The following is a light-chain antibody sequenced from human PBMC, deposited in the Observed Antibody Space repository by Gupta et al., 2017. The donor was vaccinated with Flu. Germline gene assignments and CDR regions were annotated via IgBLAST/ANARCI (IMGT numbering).Light chain of an antibody. CDR1: QDISSY. CDR2: AAS. J-gene: IGKJ4*01. Sequence: DFQTTHSPSSLSASVGDRVTITCRASQDISSYVAWYQQKSGKVPKLLIYAASSLQSGVPSRFSGSGSGTVFTLTIISLQPEDFATYYCQKYNSAPPTFGGGTKVEIK. V-gene: IGKV1-27*01. CDR3: QKYNSAPPT.